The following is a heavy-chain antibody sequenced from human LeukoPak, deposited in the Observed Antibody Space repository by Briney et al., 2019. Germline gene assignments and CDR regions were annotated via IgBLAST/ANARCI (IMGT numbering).Heavy chain of an antibody. Sequence: ETLSLTCAVYGGSFSGYYWNWIRQAPGKGLEWVSAISGSGGSTYYADSVKGRFTISRDNSKNTLYLQMNSLRAEDTAVYYCANGGGYGFDYWGQGTLVTVSS. D-gene: IGHD5-12*01. CDR1: GGSFSGYY. CDR3: ANGGGYGFDY. CDR2: ISGSGGST. V-gene: IGHV3-23*01. J-gene: IGHJ4*02.